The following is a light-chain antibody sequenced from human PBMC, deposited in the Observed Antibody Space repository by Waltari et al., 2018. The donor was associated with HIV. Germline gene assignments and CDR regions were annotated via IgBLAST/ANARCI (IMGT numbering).Light chain of an antibody. V-gene: IGLV1-44*01. CDR3: ASWDDRVNGAV. CDR2: SDA. J-gene: IGLJ7*01. CDR1: RSSIGSNT. Sequence: QSVLTQPPSASGTPGRRVTISCSGTRSSIGSNTVSWYQHLPGMAPRLRIYSDAQRPSGVPERFSGSKSGASASLAISWLHSEDEGDYYCASWDDRVNGAVFGGGTQLTVL.